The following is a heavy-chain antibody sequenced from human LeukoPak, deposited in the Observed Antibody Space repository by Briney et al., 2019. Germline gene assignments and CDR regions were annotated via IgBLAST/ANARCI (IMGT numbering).Heavy chain of an antibody. V-gene: IGHV1-69*05. CDR3: ATRITDSGSSHIDY. J-gene: IGHJ4*02. CDR1: GGTFSSYA. Sequence: SVKVSCKASGGTFSSYAISWVRQAPGQGLEWMGGIIPIFGTANYAQKFRGRVTITTDESTSTAYMELSSLRSEDTAVYYCATRITDSGSSHIDYWGQGTLVTVSS. D-gene: IGHD1-26*01. CDR2: IIPIFGTA.